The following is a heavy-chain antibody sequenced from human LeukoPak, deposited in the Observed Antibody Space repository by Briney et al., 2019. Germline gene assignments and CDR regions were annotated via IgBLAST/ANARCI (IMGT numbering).Heavy chain of an antibody. CDR1: GFTFSSYS. J-gene: IGHJ4*02. CDR3: ARGGDSSGYYYPVFDY. Sequence: GSLRLSCAASGFTFSSYSMNWVRQAPGKGLEWIGYIYYSGSTNYNPSLKSRVTISVDTSKNQFSLKLSSVTAADTAVYYCARGGDSSGYYYPVFDYWGQGTLVTVSS. CDR2: IYYSGST. V-gene: IGHV4-59*01. D-gene: IGHD3-22*01.